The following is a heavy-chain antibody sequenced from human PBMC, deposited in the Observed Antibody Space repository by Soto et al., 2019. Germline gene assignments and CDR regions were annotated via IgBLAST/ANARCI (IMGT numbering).Heavy chain of an antibody. CDR3: ARDLAIDSDF. J-gene: IGHJ4*02. CDR1: GYTFTRHY. Sequence: ASVKVSCKASGYTFTRHYMHWVRQAPGQGLEWMGMINPSGGSTTYAQKFQGRVTMTRATSTSTVYMELSSLRSEDTAVYYCARDLAIDSDFWGQGTLVTVSS. V-gene: IGHV1-46*01. CDR2: INPSGGST. D-gene: IGHD2-2*03.